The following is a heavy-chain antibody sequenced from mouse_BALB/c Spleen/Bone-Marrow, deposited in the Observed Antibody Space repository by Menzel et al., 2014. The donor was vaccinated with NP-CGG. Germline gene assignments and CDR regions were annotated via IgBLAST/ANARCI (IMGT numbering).Heavy chain of an antibody. D-gene: IGHD4-1*01. V-gene: IGHV5-9-1*01. CDR1: GFTFSSYA. J-gene: IGHJ2*01. CDR3: ASTGYFLDY. CDR2: ISSGGNYT. Sequence: EVKLEESGGGLVKPGGSLKLSCAASGFTFSSYAMSWVRQTPEKRLEWVATISSGGNYTYYPDSVKGRFTISRDNAKNTLYLQMSSLRSEDTAMYYCASTGYFLDYWGQGTTLTVSS.